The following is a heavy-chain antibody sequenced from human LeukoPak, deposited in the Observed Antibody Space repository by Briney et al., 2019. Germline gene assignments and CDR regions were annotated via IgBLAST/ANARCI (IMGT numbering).Heavy chain of an antibody. CDR2: IYHSGST. Sequence: SETLSLTCTVSGYSISSGYYWGWIRQHPGKGLELIGSIYHSGSTYYNPSLKSRVTISVDTSKNQFSLKLSSVTAADTAVYYCARDLRIVGATFQTYFDYWGQGTLVTVSS. D-gene: IGHD1-26*01. CDR1: GYSISSGYY. V-gene: IGHV4-38-2*02. CDR3: ARDLRIVGATFQTYFDY. J-gene: IGHJ4*02.